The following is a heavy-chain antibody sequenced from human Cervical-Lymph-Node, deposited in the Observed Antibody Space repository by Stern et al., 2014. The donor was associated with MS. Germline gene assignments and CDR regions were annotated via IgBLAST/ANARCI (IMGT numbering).Heavy chain of an antibody. J-gene: IGHJ5*01. CDR3: ARVRDFTWFAS. D-gene: IGHD3-9*01. V-gene: IGHV1-69*06. Sequence: QVPLVQSGTAVKKPGSSVRVSCKTSGGTFGTYLLAWVRQAPGQGFEWMGGIFRTPTYAQKFQGSLTITADKSTSTAYMELGSLRSDDTAVYYCARVRDFTWFASWGQGTLVTVSS. CDR2: IFRTP. CDR1: GGTFGTYL.